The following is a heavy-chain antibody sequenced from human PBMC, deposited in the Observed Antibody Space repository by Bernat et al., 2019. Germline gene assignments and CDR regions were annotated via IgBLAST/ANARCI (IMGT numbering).Heavy chain of an antibody. CDR3: ARGSSDCSRSSCPYDY. V-gene: IGHV1-69*01. D-gene: IGHD2-2*01. Sequence: QVQPVQSGAEVKKPGPSVKVSCKAPGGSFSWHAINWVRQALGQGLEWMGGIIPLFGTASYAQKFQGKVKIAADESTSTAYMDLSSLRSEYTAVYYCARGSSDCSRSSCPYDYWGQGILVTVSS. CDR2: IIPLFGTA. CDR1: GGSFSWHA. J-gene: IGHJ4*02.